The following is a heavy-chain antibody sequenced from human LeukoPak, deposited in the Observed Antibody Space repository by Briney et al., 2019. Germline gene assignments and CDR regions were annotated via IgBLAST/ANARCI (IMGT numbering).Heavy chain of an antibody. Sequence: ASVKVSCKASGYTFTSYAMNWVRQAPGQGLEWMGWINPNNGGTNYAQKFQGRVTMTRDTSITTAYMELSRLRSDDTAVYYCARSLGYTSSWYLDYWGQGTLVTVSS. CDR2: INPNNGGT. CDR3: ARSLGYTSSWYLDY. CDR1: GYTFTSYA. D-gene: IGHD6-13*01. V-gene: IGHV1-2*02. J-gene: IGHJ4*02.